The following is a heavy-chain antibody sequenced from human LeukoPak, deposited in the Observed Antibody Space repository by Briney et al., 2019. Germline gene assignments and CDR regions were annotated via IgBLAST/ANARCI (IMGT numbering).Heavy chain of an antibody. Sequence: GGSLRLSCAASGFTFSSYAMHWVRQAPGKGLEWVAVISYDGSNKYYADSVKGRFTISGDNSKNTLYLQMNSLRAEDTAVYYCATYYYDSSGYYPHFDYWGQGTLVTVFS. CDR1: GFTFSSYA. D-gene: IGHD3-22*01. J-gene: IGHJ4*02. V-gene: IGHV3-30-3*01. CDR2: ISYDGSNK. CDR3: ATYYYDSSGYYPHFDY.